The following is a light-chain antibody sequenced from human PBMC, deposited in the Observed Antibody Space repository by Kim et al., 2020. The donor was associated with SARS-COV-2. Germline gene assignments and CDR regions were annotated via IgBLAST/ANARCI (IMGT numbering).Light chain of an antibody. CDR2: DAS. Sequence: SSTVRDRVNNHCPAGPDIYNLLNLDPQEPGEAPYLLIYDASKLETGVPSWFSGSGSGTEFTLTISSLQPEDIASYYCQQYGNLPTFGGGTKVDIK. V-gene: IGKV1-33*01. CDR1: PDIYNL. CDR3: QQYGNLPT. J-gene: IGKJ4*01.